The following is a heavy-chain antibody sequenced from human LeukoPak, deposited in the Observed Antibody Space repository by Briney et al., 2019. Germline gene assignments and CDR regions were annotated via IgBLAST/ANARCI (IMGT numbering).Heavy chain of an antibody. CDR1: GGTFSSYA. J-gene: IGHJ6*03. CDR3: AGMPVAGYYYYYYMDV. D-gene: IGHD6-19*01. Sequence: SVKVSCKASGGTFSSYAISWVRQAPGQGLEWMGGFIPIFGTANYAQKFQGRVTITADESTSTAYMELSSLRSEDTAVYYCAGMPVAGYYYYYYMDVWGKGTTVTVSS. CDR2: FIPIFGTA. V-gene: IGHV1-69*13.